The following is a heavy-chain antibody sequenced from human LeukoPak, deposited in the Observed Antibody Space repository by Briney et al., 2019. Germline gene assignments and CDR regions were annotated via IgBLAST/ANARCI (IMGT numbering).Heavy chain of an antibody. CDR2: ISSSSSSI. J-gene: IGHJ5*02. CDR1: GFTFNSYS. CDR3: ARAPEGGFDP. V-gene: IGHV3-21*01. Sequence: GGSLRLSCAASGFTFNSYSMNWVRQAPGKGLEWVSSISSSSSSIYYADSVKGRFTISRDNAKNSLYLQMNSLRAEDTAVYYCARAPEGGFDPWGQGTLVTVSS. D-gene: IGHD1-26*01.